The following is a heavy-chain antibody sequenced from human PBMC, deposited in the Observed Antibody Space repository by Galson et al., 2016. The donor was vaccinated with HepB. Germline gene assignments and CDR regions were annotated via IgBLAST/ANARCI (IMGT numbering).Heavy chain of an antibody. V-gene: IGHV3-7*01. D-gene: IGHD2-2*01. CDR3: ARGDCSSSTCYVIWFDP. CDR1: GFTFSNYW. CDR2: IKNDGSPK. Sequence: SLRLSCAASGFTFSNYWMSWVRQAPGNRLEWLANIKNDGSPKYYVDSVKGRFTISRDNGKNSLYLQMGSLRAEDTAVYYCARGDCSSSTCYVIWFDPWGQGTLVTVSS. J-gene: IGHJ5*02.